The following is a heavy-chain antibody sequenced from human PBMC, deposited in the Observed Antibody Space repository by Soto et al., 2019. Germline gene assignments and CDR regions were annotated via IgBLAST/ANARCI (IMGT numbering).Heavy chain of an antibody. CDR3: ARQSKVAGTYNWFDP. Sequence: SETLSLTCTVSGGSISSSSYYWGWIRQPPGKGLEWIGSIFYSGSTYYNPSLKSRVTISVDRSKNQFSLKLSSVTAADTAVYYCARQSKVAGTYNWFDPWGQGTLVTVS. CDR2: IFYSGST. V-gene: IGHV4-39*01. D-gene: IGHD6-19*01. CDR1: GGSISSSSYY. J-gene: IGHJ5*02.